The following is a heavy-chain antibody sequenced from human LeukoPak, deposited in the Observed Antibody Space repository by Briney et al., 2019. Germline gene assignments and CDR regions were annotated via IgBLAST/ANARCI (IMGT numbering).Heavy chain of an antibody. J-gene: IGHJ4*02. D-gene: IGHD6-19*01. CDR3: AKISGSGWYFDY. CDR1: GFSFSVYY. CDR2: ISSNTGYT. Sequence: PGGSLRLSCAASGFSFSVYYMSWIRQAPGKGLEWVSYISSNTGYTNYADSVKGRFTISSDDAKNSLFLQMSCLIAEDTAVYFCAKISGSGWYFDYWGQGALVTVSS. V-gene: IGHV3-11*06.